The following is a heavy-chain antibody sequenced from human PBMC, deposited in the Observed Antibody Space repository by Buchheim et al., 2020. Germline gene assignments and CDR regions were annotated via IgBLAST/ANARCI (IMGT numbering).Heavy chain of an antibody. Sequence: EVQLVESGGGLVQPGGSLRLSCGASGFTFSSYWMHWVRQAPGKGLVWVSRFNSDGSGTGYAASVKGRFTISSDSARNTLYLQMNSLRAEDTAVYYCAREHDSYYAMDVWGQGTT. V-gene: IGHV3-74*01. CDR1: GFTFSSYW. CDR2: FNSDGSGT. CDR3: AREHDSYYAMDV. J-gene: IGHJ6*02.